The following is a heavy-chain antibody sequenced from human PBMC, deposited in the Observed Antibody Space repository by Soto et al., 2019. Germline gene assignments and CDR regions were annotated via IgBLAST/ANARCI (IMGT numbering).Heavy chain of an antibody. CDR1: GGSISSYY. V-gene: IGHV4-59*01. D-gene: IGHD2-15*01. Sequence: SETLSLTCTVSGGSISSYYWSWIRQPPGKGLEWIGYIYYSGSTNYNPSLKSRVTISVDTSKNQFSLKLSSVTAADTAVYYCASEPDSRGGFDYWGQGTLVTVSS. CDR2: IYYSGST. J-gene: IGHJ4*02. CDR3: ASEPDSRGGFDY.